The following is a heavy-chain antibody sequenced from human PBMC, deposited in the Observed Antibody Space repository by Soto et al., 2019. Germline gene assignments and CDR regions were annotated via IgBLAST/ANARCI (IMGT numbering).Heavy chain of an antibody. Sequence: SVKVSCKASGGTFSRYAMSWVRQAPGQGLEWMGGIIPIFGTASYAQKFQGRVTITADESTSTAYMEVSSLRSEDTAVYYCARDGRLSGSLDYWGQGTLVTVSS. CDR2: IIPIFGTA. D-gene: IGHD1-26*01. V-gene: IGHV1-69*13. CDR3: ARDGRLSGSLDY. J-gene: IGHJ4*02. CDR1: GGTFSRYA.